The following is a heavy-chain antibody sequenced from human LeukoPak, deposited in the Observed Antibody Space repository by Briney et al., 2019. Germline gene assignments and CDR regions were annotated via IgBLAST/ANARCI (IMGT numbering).Heavy chain of an antibody. CDR1: GFTVSTNY. Sequence: GGSLRLSCAASGFTVSTNYMSWVRQAPGKGLEWVPVIYSGGSTYYADSVRGRFTISRDNSKNMLYLQMGSLRAEDTVVYYCARGSAYSHWGQGTLVTVSS. CDR3: ARGSAYSH. J-gene: IGHJ4*02. CDR2: IYSGGST. V-gene: IGHV3-66*02. D-gene: IGHD3-22*01.